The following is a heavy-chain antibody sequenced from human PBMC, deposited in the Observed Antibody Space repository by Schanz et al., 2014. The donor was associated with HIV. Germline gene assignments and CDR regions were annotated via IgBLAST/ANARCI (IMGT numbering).Heavy chain of an antibody. Sequence: QAHLEQWGAGLLKPPESLTLTCAVYGGSFSDFSWTWIRQSPGKGLEWIGEINHSGSTKYNPSLRSRVSMSVDTPKNKFSVKVKSMTAADTAVYYCARGGILLPRGVSNWFDPWGQGTLVIVSS. D-gene: IGHD3-10*01. CDR2: INHSGST. V-gene: IGHV4-34*02. J-gene: IGHJ5*02. CDR3: ARGGILLPRGVSNWFDP. CDR1: GGSFSDFS.